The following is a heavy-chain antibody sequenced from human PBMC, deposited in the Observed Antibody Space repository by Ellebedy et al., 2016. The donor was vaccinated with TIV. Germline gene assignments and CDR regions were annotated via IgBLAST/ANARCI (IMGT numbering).Heavy chain of an antibody. CDR3: AKDSGRSGWISDY. Sequence: GESLKISCVVSGFTFSTYAMRWFRQAPGKGLEWVSALTTGGVTFYADALKSRFSISRDSSKNTLYLQMNSLRVEDTAIYFCAKDSGRSGWISDYWGQGPLVTVSS. J-gene: IGHJ4*02. CDR1: GFTFSTYA. D-gene: IGHD3-10*01. V-gene: IGHV3-23*01. CDR2: LTTGGVT.